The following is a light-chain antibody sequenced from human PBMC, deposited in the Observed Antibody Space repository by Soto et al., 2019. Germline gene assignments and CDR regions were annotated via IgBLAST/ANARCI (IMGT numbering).Light chain of an antibody. CDR1: SNDVGSYNR. CDR3: NSYTGSSTYV. J-gene: IGLJ1*01. Sequence: QSALTQPPSVSGSPGQSVAISCTGNSNDVGSYNRVSWYQQPPGAAPKLMIYEVSNRPSGVPDRFSGSKSGNTASLTISGLQAEDEADYYCNSYTGSSTYVFGTGTKLTVL. CDR2: EVS. V-gene: IGLV2-18*02.